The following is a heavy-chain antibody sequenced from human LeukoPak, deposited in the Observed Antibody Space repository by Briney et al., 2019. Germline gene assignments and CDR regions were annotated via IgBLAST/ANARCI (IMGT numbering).Heavy chain of an antibody. CDR1: GGSISSSSYY. Sequence: SETLSLTCTVSGGSISSSSYYWSWIWQPPGKGLEWIGYIYTSGSTNYNPSLKSRVTISVDTSKNQFSLKLSSVTAADTAVYYCVRIFADREQLELGAFDIWGQGTMVTVSS. J-gene: IGHJ3*02. CDR3: VRIFADREQLELGAFDI. V-gene: IGHV4-61*05. D-gene: IGHD6-6*01. CDR2: IYTSGST.